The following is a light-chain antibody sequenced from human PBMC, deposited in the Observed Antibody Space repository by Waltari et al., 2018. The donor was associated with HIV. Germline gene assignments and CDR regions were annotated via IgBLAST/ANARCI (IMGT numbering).Light chain of an antibody. J-gene: IGLJ2*01. V-gene: IGLV1-51*01. CDR3: GTGDNSLKTVV. CDR2: ANN. Sequence: QYVLTQPTHVSAAPGQTVSIYSSVFRPNTGNNFVSWYHQLPGKAPKLLIFANNKRPAGIPDRVSASKSGTSATLAIAGLQTGDEGDYYCGTGDNSLKTVVFGGGTKVTVL. CDR1: RPNTGNNF.